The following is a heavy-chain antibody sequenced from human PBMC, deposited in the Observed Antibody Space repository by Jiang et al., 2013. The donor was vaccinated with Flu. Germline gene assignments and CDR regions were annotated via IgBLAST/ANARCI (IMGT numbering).Heavy chain of an antibody. Sequence: TFNNNAITWVRQAPGQGLEWMDGIIPMSGATEYTQKFQGRLTVTADTFTNTVYMDLRSLRPDDTAVYYCARTDPIYGLLAYWGQGTLVTVSS. D-gene: IGHD3-3*02. CDR3: ARTDPIYGLLAY. CDR2: IIPMSGAT. CDR1: TFNNNA. V-gene: IGHV1-69*06. J-gene: IGHJ4*02.